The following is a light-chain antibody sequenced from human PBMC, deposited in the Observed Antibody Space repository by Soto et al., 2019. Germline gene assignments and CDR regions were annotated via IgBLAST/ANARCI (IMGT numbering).Light chain of an antibody. V-gene: IGKV1-5*01. CDR1: QSISSW. CDR3: QQYNSYSST. Sequence: DIQMTQSPSTLSASVGDRVTITCRASQSISSWLAWYQQKPGKAPKLLIYDASSLESGVPSRFSGSGSGTEFTLTISSPQPDDFATYYCQQYNSYSSTFGQGTLLEIK. CDR2: DAS. J-gene: IGKJ5*01.